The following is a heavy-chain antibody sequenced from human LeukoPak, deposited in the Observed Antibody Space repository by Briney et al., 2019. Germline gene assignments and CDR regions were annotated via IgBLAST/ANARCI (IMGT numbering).Heavy chain of an antibody. CDR2: IYYSGRT. CDR3: ARRRYYDGSGYLE. CDR1: GDSVSRSDSY. V-gene: IGHV4-39*01. J-gene: IGHJ1*01. D-gene: IGHD3-22*01. Sequence: SETLSLTCSVSGDSVSRSDSYWDWIRQPPGKGLEWIGTIYYSGRTYYSPSLKSRVTMSVDPSNNQFSLNLSSVTAADPAVYYCARRRYYDGSGYLEWGQGTLLSVSS.